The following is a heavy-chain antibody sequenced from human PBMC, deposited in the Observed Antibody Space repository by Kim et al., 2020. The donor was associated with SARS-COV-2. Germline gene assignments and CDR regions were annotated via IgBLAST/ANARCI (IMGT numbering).Heavy chain of an antibody. V-gene: IGHV4-39*07. CDR3: ATGEGGNPDY. D-gene: IGHD2-15*01. CDR1: GGSISSSSYY. J-gene: IGHJ4*02. Sequence: SETLSLTCTVSGGSISSSSYYWGWIRQPPGKGLEWIGSIYYSGSTYYNPSLKSRVTISVDTSKNQFSLKLSSVTAADTAVYYCATGEGGNPDYWGQGTLVTVSS. CDR2: IYYSGST.